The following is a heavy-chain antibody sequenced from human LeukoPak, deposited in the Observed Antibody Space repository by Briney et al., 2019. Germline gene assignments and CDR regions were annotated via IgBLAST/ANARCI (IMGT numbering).Heavy chain of an antibody. D-gene: IGHD3-22*01. V-gene: IGHV3-9*01. CDR3: ARDFSNGYFRHFDF. CDR2: ISWKSNNI. J-gene: IGHJ4*02. Sequence: PGGSLRLSCVTSGFTFEDHAMHWVRQGPGKGLEWLAGISWKSNNIIYADSVRGRVTISRDNAKNSLFLQMYSLGVEDTALYYCARDFSNGYFRHFDFWGRGTQVTVSS. CDR1: GFTFEDHA.